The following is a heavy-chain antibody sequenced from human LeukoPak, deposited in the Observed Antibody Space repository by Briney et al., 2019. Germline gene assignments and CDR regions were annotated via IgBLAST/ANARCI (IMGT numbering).Heavy chain of an antibody. CDR1: GYSISSGYY. V-gene: IGHV4-38-2*02. J-gene: IGHJ3*02. CDR2: IYHSGST. D-gene: IGHD3-22*01. Sequence: PSETLSLTCTVSGYSISSGYYRGWIRPPPGKGLEWIGSIYHSGSTYHNPSLKSRVAISVDTSKNHFSLKLSSVTAADTAVYYCARGSGDSSGYFGLGAFDIWGRGTMVTVSS. CDR3: ARGSGDSSGYFGLGAFDI.